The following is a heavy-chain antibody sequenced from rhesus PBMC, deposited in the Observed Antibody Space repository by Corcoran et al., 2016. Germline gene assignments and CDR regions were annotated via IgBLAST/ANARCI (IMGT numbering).Heavy chain of an antibody. V-gene: IGHV4S2*01. Sequence: QVQLQESGPGLVKPSETLPLTCAVSGASLSSSYWSWLRQAPGKGLEWIGRISGSRGSADDSPALRSGGAISRDTAKNQVALNLGSVTAADTAVYYCARAGRATDFDFWGQGVLVTVSS. J-gene: IGHJ4*01. D-gene: IGHD1-44*01. CDR1: GASLSSSY. CDR3: ARAGRATDFDF. CDR2: ISGSRGSA.